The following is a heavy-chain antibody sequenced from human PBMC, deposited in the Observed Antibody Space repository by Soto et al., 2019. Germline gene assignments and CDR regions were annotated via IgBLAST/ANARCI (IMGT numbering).Heavy chain of an antibody. CDR1: GYTFTGYY. CDR2: INPNSGGT. CDR3: ARDGAAADHYYYYGMDV. D-gene: IGHD6-13*01. J-gene: IGHJ6*02. V-gene: IGHV1-2*04. Sequence: ASVKVSCKASGYTFTGYYMHWVRQAPGQGLEWMGWINPNSGGTNYAQKFQGWVTMTRDTSISTGYMERSRLRSDDTAVYYCARDGAAADHYYYYGMDVWGQGTTVTVSS.